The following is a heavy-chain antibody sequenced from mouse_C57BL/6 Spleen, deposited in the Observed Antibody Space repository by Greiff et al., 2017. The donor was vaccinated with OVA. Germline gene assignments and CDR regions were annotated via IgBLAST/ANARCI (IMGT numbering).Heavy chain of an antibody. CDR3: ARIMIYDGYPYYFDY. V-gene: IGHV8-8*01. D-gene: IGHD2-3*01. Sequence: QVTLKVSGPGILQPSQTLSLTCSFSGLSLSTFGMGVGGSRQPSGKGLEWLAHIWWDDDKYYNPARKSRLKNYKESSKNQVFLKNANVNTADTATYYCARIMIYDGYPYYFDYWGQGTTLTVSS. CDR1: GLSLSTFGMG. CDR2: IWWDDDK. J-gene: IGHJ2*01.